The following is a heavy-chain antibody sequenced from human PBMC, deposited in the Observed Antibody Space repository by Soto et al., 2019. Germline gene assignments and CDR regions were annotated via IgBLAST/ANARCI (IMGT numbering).Heavy chain of an antibody. V-gene: IGHV4-34*01. D-gene: IGHD2-21*02. CDR2: RRHSGGA. Sequence: QVQLQQWGAGLLKPSENLSLTCAVYSGAISSGRYYWSWIRQPPGMVLEWIGERRHSGGAHFNLSLKIPVPMSVDTYKNHFALTVSSVTAAVTALYYCARVERGTATTVVDAFDMWGPGAMVTVSS. J-gene: IGHJ3*02. CDR1: SGAISSGRYY. CDR3: ARVERGTATTVVDAFDM.